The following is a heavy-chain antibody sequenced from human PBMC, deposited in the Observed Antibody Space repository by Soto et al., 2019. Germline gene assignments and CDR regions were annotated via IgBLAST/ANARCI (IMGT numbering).Heavy chain of an antibody. J-gene: IGHJ4*02. Sequence: QVQLVESGGGVVQPGRSLRVSCAASEFTFSSYAMHWVRQAPGKGLEWVAVISYDGSNKYYADSVKGRFTISRDNSKNTLYLQMNSLRAEDTAVYYCARDRYFDWLYYFDYWGQGTLVTVSS. D-gene: IGHD3-9*01. CDR2: ISYDGSNK. CDR1: EFTFSSYA. CDR3: ARDRYFDWLYYFDY. V-gene: IGHV3-30-3*01.